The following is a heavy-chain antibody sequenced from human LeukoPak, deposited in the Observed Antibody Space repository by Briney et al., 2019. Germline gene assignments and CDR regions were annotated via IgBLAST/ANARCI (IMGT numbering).Heavy chain of an antibody. V-gene: IGHV1-8*01. CDR3: ARRRLPLMNWFDP. J-gene: IGHJ5*02. CDR1: GYTFTSYD. CDR2: MNPNSGNT. Sequence: ASVKVSCKASGYTFTSYDINWVRQATGQGLEWMGWMNPNSGNTGYAQKFQGRVTMTRNTSISTAYMELSSLRSEDTAVYYCARRRLPLMNWFDPWGQGALVTVSS. D-gene: IGHD2-8*01.